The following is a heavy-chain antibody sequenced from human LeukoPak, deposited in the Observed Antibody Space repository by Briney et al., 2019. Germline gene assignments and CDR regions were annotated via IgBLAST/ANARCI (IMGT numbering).Heavy chain of an antibody. CDR2: IYYSGST. D-gene: IGHD3-22*01. CDR3: ARDTHDSSGYYFDY. V-gene: IGHV4-31*02. J-gene: IGHJ4*02. Sequence: LRLSCAASGFTFSSYTMSWVRQAPGKGLEWIGYIYYSGSTYYNPSLKSRVTISVDTSKKQFSLKLSPVTAADTAVYYCARDTHDSSGYYFDYWGQGTLVTVSS. CDR1: GFTFSSYT.